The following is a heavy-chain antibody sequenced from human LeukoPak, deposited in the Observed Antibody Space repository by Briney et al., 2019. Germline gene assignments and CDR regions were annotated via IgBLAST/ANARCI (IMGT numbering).Heavy chain of an antibody. CDR1: GFTFSSYS. D-gene: IGHD3-22*01. CDR3: ARDSFGDSGGYWIGPVDY. CDR2: ISSSSSTI. V-gene: IGHV3-48*04. Sequence: GGSLRLSCAASGFTFSSYSMNWVRQAPGKGLEWVSYISSSSSTIYYADSVKGRFTISRDNAKNSLYLQMNSLRAEDTAVYYCARDSFGDSGGYWIGPVDYWGQGTLVTVSS. J-gene: IGHJ4*02.